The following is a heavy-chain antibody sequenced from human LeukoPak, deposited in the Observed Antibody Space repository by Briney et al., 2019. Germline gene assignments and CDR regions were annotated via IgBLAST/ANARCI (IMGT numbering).Heavy chain of an antibody. Sequence: ASVKVSCKASGYTFTSYAMHWVRQAPGQRLEWMGWINAGNGNTKYSQKFQGRVTITTDTSTSTAYMELRSLRSDDTAVYYCARDRDVLRFLEWLELLDYWGQGTLVTVSS. CDR3: ARDRDVLRFLEWLELLDY. V-gene: IGHV1-3*01. J-gene: IGHJ4*02. CDR2: INAGNGNT. CDR1: GYTFTSYA. D-gene: IGHD3-3*01.